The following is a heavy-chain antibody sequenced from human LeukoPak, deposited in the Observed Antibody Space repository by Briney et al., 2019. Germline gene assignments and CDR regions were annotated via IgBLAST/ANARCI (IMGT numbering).Heavy chain of an antibody. CDR2: IIPIFGTA. Sequence: SVKVSCKASGGTFSSYAISWVRQAPGQGLEWMGGIIPIFGTANYAQKFQGRVTMTEDTSTDTAYMELSSLRSEDTAVYYCATPGGGALFNYGAQEPRATVPS. D-gene: IGHD3-10*01. V-gene: IGHV1-69*06. CDR3: ATPGGGALFNY. J-gene: IGHJ4*02. CDR1: GGTFSSYA.